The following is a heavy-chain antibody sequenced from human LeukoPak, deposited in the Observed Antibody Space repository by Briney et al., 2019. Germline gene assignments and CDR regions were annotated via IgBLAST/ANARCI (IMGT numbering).Heavy chain of an antibody. V-gene: IGHV4-39*07. Sequence: SETLSLTCTVSGGSISSSSYYWGWIRQPPGKGLEWIGSIYYSGSTYYNPSLKSRVIISVDTSKNQSSLKLSSVTAADTAVYYCARTTEAHSWRTRYYDYYMDVWGKGTTVTVSS. CDR3: ARTTEAHSWRTRYYDYYMDV. CDR1: GGSISSSSYY. J-gene: IGHJ6*03. D-gene: IGHD6-13*01. CDR2: IYYSGST.